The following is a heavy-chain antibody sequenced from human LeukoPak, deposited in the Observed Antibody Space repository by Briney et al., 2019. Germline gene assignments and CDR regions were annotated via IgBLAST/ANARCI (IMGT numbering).Heavy chain of an antibody. CDR2: IKQDGSEK. Sequence: GGSLRLSCAASGFTFSSYWMSWVRQAPGKGLEWVANIKQDGSEKYYVDSVKGRFTISRDNAKNSLYLQMNSLRAEDTAVYYCARYQLLPLWDYYYYGMDVWGQGTTVTVSS. CDR3: ARYQLLPLWDYYYYGMDV. V-gene: IGHV3-7*03. CDR1: GFTFSSYW. J-gene: IGHJ6*02. D-gene: IGHD2-2*01.